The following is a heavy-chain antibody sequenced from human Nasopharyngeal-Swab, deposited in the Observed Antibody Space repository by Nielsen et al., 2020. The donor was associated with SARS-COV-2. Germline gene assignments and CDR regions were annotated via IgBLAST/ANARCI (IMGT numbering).Heavy chain of an antibody. CDR1: GFTFSSYA. D-gene: IGHD6-13*01. J-gene: IGHJ2*01. V-gene: IGHV3-30*14. Sequence: GGSLRLSCAASGFTFSSYAMHWVRQAPGKGLEWAAVISYDGSNKYYADSVKGRFTISRDNSKNTVSLQMNSLRAEDTAVYYCASRGASADPSTRDLPFSRRTFDLWGRGTLVTVSS. CDR2: ISYDGSNK. CDR3: ASRGASADPSTRDLPFSRRTFDL.